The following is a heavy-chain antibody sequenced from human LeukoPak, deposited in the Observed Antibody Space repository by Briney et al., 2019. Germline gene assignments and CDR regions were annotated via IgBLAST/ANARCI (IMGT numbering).Heavy chain of an antibody. V-gene: IGHV4-39*01. CDR1: GGSITSTSYY. J-gene: IGHJ5*01. D-gene: IGHD1-26*01. CDR3: ARHRLSGNYPDWFDF. Sequence: SETLSLTCTVPGGSITSTSYYWGWIRQPPGKGLEWIGSIYYSGSTYYNPSLESRVTISVDTSKNQFSQKMTSVTAADTAVYYCARHRLSGNYPDWFDFWGQGTLVTVSS. CDR2: IYYSGST.